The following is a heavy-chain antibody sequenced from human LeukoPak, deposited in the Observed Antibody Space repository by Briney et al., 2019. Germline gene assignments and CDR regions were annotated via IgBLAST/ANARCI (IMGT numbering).Heavy chain of an antibody. V-gene: IGHV5-51*01. CDR1: GYSFTSYW. Sequence: GESLKISCKGSGYSFTSYWIGWVRQMPGKGLGWMGIIYPGDSDTRYSPSFQGQVTISADKSISTAYLQWSSLKASDTAMYYCARRDCSSTSCYAEYFQHWGQGTLVTVSS. CDR2: IYPGDSDT. D-gene: IGHD2-2*01. CDR3: ARRDCSSTSCYAEYFQH. J-gene: IGHJ1*01.